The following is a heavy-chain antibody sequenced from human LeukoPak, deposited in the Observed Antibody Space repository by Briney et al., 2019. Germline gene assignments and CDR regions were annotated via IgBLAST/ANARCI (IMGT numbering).Heavy chain of an antibody. CDR3: AKMTDSTPYSSETFDS. D-gene: IGHD3-10*01. V-gene: IGHV3-23*01. Sequence: PGGSLRLSCSASGFTLRSYAMGWVRQAPGKGLEWVSAISDTGDKTYYADSVKGRFTISRDNSRNTLYLQMSRLRAEDTALFYCAKMTDSTPYSSETFDSWGQGTLVTVSS. J-gene: IGHJ4*02. CDR1: GFTLRSYA. CDR2: ISDTGDKT.